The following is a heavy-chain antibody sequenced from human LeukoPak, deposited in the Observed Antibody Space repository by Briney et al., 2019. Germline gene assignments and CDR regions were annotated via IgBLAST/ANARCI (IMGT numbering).Heavy chain of an antibody. J-gene: IGHJ4*02. CDR3: ARKDGDY. CDR2: IYSSGST. Sequence: SETLSLTCTVSGASIRAFHWTWFRQPAGKGLEWIGLIYSSGSTLFNPSLKSRVAMSVDLTKNQLSLKLTSVTAADTPMYYCARKDGDYWGRGTLVTVSS. CDR1: GASIRAFH. V-gene: IGHV4-4*07.